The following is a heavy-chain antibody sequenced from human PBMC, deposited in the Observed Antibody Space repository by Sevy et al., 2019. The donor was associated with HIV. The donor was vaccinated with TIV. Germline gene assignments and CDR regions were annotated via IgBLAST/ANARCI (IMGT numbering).Heavy chain of an antibody. Sequence: GGSLRLSCAASGFTFSSYAMSWVRQAPGKGLEWVSAISGSGGSTYYADSVKGRFTISRDNSKKTLYLQMNSLRAEDTAVYYCARGMTGVYYYYGMDVWGQGTTVTVSS. CDR1: GFTFSSYA. D-gene: IGHD1-20*01. V-gene: IGHV3-23*01. CDR3: ARGMTGVYYYYGMDV. J-gene: IGHJ6*02. CDR2: ISGSGGST.